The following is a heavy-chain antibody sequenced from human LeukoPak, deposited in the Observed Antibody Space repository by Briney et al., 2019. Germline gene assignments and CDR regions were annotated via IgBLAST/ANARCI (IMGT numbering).Heavy chain of an antibody. D-gene: IGHD6-25*01. CDR2: FYYSGST. Sequence: KASETLSLTCTVSGGSISRYYWSWIRQPPGKGLEWIGYFYYSGSTNYNPSLKSRVTISVDTSKNLFSLKVSSVSAADTAVYYCARDDNSGSFDHWGQGARVTVSS. CDR3: ARDDNSGSFDH. J-gene: IGHJ4*02. V-gene: IGHV4-59*01. CDR1: GGSISRYY.